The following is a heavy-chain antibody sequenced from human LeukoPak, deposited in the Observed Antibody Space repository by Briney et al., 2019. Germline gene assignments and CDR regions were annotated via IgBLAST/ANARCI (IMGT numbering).Heavy chain of an antibody. Sequence: GASVKVSCKASGYTFTGYYMHWVRQAPGQGLEWMGWINPNSGGTNYAQKFQGWVTMTRDTSISTAYMELSRLRSDDTAVYYCACGPTGYSSSWYWFDPWGQGTLVTVSS. CDR3: ACGPTGYSSSWYWFDP. J-gene: IGHJ5*02. V-gene: IGHV1-2*04. CDR2: INPNSGGT. D-gene: IGHD6-13*01. CDR1: GYTFTGYY.